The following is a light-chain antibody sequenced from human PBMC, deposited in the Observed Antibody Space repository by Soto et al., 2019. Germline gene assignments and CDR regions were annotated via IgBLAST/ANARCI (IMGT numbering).Light chain of an antibody. CDR1: SRDASRYHS. CDR2: VVT. CDR3: SPHRGSNNFV. V-gene: IGLV2-8*01. J-gene: IGLJ1*01. Sequence: SALTLPPSACRSSSHSVTIYCTLTSRDASRYHSLSSSQRFPGKAPKLIIYVVTNRPSGVTDRFSGYKSGNTASLTVPGPQTDDEAHDYCSPHRGSNNFVFGTGTKLTVL.